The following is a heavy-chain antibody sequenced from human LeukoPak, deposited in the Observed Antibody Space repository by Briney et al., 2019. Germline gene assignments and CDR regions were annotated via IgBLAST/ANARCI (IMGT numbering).Heavy chain of an antibody. Sequence: SETLSLTCTVSGGSISSSSYYWGWIRQPPGKGLEWIGSIYYSGSTYYNPSLKSRVTISVDTSKNQFSLKLSSVTAADTAVFYCARRCFGVAPWYLDYWGQGTLVTVSS. D-gene: IGHD3-3*01. CDR1: GGSISSSSYY. V-gene: IGHV4-39*01. CDR2: IYYSGST. J-gene: IGHJ4*02. CDR3: ARRCFGVAPWYLDY.